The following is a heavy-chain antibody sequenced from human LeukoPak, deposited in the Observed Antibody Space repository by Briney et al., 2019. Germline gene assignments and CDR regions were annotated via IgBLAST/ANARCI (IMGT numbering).Heavy chain of an antibody. J-gene: IGHJ6*03. CDR1: GYTLTELS. CDR2: FDPEDGET. V-gene: IGHV1-24*01. CDR3: ATDRRPLKGIAAAGPYYMDV. Sequence: ASVKVSCKVSGYTLTELSMHWVQQAPGKGPEGMGGFDPEDGETIYAQKFQGRVTMTEDTSTDTAYMELSRLRSEDTAVYYCATDRRPLKGIAAAGPYYMDVWGKGTTVTVSS. D-gene: IGHD6-13*01.